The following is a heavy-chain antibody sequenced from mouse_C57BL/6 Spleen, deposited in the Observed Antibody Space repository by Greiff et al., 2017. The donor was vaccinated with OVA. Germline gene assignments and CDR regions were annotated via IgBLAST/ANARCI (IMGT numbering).Heavy chain of an antibody. CDR1: GYTFTSYW. D-gene: IGHD2-14*01. CDR3: ARSPLGTVPDY. J-gene: IGHJ2*01. Sequence: QVQLKQPGAELVMPGASVKLSCKASGYTFTSYWMHWVKQRPGQGLEWIGEIDPSDSYTNYNQKFKGKSTLTVDKSSSTAYMQLSSLTSEDSAVYYCARSPLGTVPDYWGQGTTLTVSS. CDR2: IDPSDSYT. V-gene: IGHV1-69*01.